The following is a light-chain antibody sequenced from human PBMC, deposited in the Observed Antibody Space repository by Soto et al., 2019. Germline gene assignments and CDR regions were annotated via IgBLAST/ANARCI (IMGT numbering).Light chain of an antibody. CDR3: QRRRNWNRFT. CDR1: QSVSSC. V-gene: IGKV3-11*01. CDR2: GAS. Sequence: EIVLTQSPATLSLSPGERATLSCRASQSVSSCLAWYQQKPGQAPRLLIYGASTRATAIPARFSGGGSGTAFTLTSLSPESDAVYFCQRRRNWNRFTFGPGTKVDI. J-gene: IGKJ3*01.